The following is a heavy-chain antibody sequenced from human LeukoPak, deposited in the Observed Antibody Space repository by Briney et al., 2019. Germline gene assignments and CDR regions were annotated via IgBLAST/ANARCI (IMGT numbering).Heavy chain of an antibody. CDR2: FDPEDGET. D-gene: IGHD2-8*01. J-gene: IGHJ5*02. CDR3: ARSMLNNWFDP. Sequence: ASVKVSCKASGYTFTSYYMHWVRQAPGKGLEWMGGFDPEDGETIYAQKFQGRVTMTEDTSTDTAYMELSSLRSEDTAVYYCARSMLNNWFDPWGQGTLVTVSS. CDR1: GYTFTSYY. V-gene: IGHV1-24*01.